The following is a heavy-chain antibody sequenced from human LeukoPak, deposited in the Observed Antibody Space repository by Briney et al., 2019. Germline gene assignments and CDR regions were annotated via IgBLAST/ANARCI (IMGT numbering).Heavy chain of an antibody. J-gene: IGHJ3*01. V-gene: IGHV3-48*03. CDR1: GFSFSSYE. Sequence: GGSLRLSSAASGFSFSSYEMNWVRQAPGKGLEWVSYITSGTTTYYTDSVKGRFTISRDNAKNSLYLQMNSLRAEDTAVYYCARVNWGLGALDVWGQGTMVTVSS. CDR3: ARVNWGLGALDV. CDR2: ITSGTTT. D-gene: IGHD7-27*01.